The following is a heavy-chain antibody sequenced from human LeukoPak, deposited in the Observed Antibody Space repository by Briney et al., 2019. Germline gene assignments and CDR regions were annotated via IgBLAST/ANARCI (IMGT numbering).Heavy chain of an antibody. Sequence: GGSLRLSCAASRFTFSDYWMSWVRQAPGKGLAWVANIKQDGSQKFYVDSVKGRFTISRDNARNSLYLQMNSLRAEDTAVHYCARFIGYNNNVPRFDPWGQGTLVTVSS. CDR3: ARFIGYNNNVPRFDP. V-gene: IGHV3-7*01. D-gene: IGHD5-24*01. CDR2: IKQDGSQK. CDR1: RFTFSDYW. J-gene: IGHJ5*02.